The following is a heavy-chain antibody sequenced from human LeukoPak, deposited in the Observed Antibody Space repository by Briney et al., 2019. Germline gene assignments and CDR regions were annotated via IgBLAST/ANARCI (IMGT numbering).Heavy chain of an antibody. CDR1: GYTFTSYG. Sequence: ASVKVSCKASGYTFTSYGISWVRQAPGQGLEWMGWISAYNGDTNYAQKLQGRVTMTTDTSTSTAYMELRSLRSDDTAVYYCARGREAVAVDYFDYWGQGTLVTVSS. V-gene: IGHV1-18*01. D-gene: IGHD6-19*01. CDR2: ISAYNGDT. J-gene: IGHJ4*02. CDR3: ARGREAVAVDYFDY.